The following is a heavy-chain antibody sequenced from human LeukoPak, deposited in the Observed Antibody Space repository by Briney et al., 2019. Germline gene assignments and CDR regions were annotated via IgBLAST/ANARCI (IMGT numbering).Heavy chain of an antibody. CDR2: INSDGSST. Sequence: GGSLRLPCAASGFTFSSYWMHWVRQAPGKGLVWVSRINSDGSSTSYADSVKGRFTISRDNAKNTLYLQMNSLRAEDTAVYYCARVRATFSPHFDNWGQGTLVTVSS. J-gene: IGHJ4*02. CDR3: ARVRATFSPHFDN. V-gene: IGHV3-74*01. CDR1: GFTFSSYW. D-gene: IGHD5-12*01.